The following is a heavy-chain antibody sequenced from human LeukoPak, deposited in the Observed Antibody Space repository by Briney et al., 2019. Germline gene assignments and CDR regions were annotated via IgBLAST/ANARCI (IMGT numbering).Heavy chain of an antibody. Sequence: PGGSLRLSCAASGFTFSSYWMSWVRQAPGKGLEWVSVIYSGGSTYYADSVKGRFTISRDNSKNTLYLQVNSLRAEDTAVYYCARGFDPWGQGTLVTVSS. CDR2: IYSGGST. J-gene: IGHJ5*02. CDR1: GFTFSSYW. CDR3: ARGFDP. V-gene: IGHV3-53*01.